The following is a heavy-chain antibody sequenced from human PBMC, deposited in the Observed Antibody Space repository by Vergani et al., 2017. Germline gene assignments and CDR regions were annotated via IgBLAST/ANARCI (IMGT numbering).Heavy chain of an antibody. CDR1: GYTFTSYD. CDR3: ARRDSVSAAGTVMGYYYGMGV. D-gene: IGHD6-13*01. Sequence: QVQLVQSGAEVKKPGASVKVSCKASGYTFTSYDINWVRQATGQGLEWMGWMNPNSGNTGYAQKFQGRVTMTRNTSISTAYMELSRLRSDDTAVYYCARRDSVSAAGTVMGYYYGMGVWGQGTTVTVSS. V-gene: IGHV1-8*01. J-gene: IGHJ6*02. CDR2: MNPNSGNT.